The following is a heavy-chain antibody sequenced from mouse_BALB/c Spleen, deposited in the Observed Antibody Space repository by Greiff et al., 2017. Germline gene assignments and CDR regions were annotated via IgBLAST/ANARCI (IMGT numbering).Heavy chain of an antibody. V-gene: IGHV1S81*02. D-gene: IGHD2-3*01. CDR3: ARGRDGYYVRFAY. CDR1: GYTFTSYW. J-gene: IGHJ3*01. Sequence: LQQPGAELVKPGASVKLSCKASGYTFTSYWMHWVKQRPGQGLEWIGEINPSNGRTNYNEKFKSKATLTVDKSSSTAYMQLSSLTSEDSAVYYCARGRDGYYVRFAYWGQGTLVTVSA. CDR2: INPSNGRT.